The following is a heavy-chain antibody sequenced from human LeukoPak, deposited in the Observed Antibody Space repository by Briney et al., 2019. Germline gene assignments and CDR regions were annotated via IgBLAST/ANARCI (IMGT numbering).Heavy chain of an antibody. D-gene: IGHD3-22*01. V-gene: IGHV1-18*01. J-gene: IGHJ4*02. CDR2: ISGYNGNT. CDR1: GYTFTSYG. Sequence: ASVKVSCKASGYTFTSYGISWVRQAPGQGLEWMGWISGYNGNTNYAQKLQGRVTMTTDTSTSTAYMGLRSLRSDDTAVYYCARDYDSSGYYIFDYWGQGTLVTVSS. CDR3: ARDYDSSGYYIFDY.